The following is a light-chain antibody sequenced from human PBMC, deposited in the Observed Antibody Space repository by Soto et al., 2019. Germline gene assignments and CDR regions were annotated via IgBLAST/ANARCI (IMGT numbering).Light chain of an antibody. CDR2: AAS. Sequence: DIQMTQSPSSLSASVSDTVTITCRASQSISVHLNWYQQKPGEVPKLLIYAASNLHSGVTSRFSGSGSETDFALTISSLQPEDCATYYCQQSYTPPYTFGQGTRLEIK. V-gene: IGKV1-39*01. J-gene: IGKJ2*01. CDR3: QQSYTPPYT. CDR1: QSISVH.